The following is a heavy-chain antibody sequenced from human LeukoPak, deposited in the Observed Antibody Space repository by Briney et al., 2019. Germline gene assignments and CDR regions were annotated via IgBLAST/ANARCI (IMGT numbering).Heavy chain of an antibody. CDR1: GGSISSYY. CDR2: IYTSGST. V-gene: IGHV4-4*07. J-gene: IGHJ4*02. CDR3: ARGGRTTVTSGFDY. Sequence: PSETLSLTCTVSGGSISSYYWSWIRQPAGKGLEWIGRIYTSGSTNYNTSLKSRVTMSVDTSKNQFSLKLSSVTAADTAVYYCARGGRTTVTSGFDYWGQGTLVTVSS. D-gene: IGHD4-17*01.